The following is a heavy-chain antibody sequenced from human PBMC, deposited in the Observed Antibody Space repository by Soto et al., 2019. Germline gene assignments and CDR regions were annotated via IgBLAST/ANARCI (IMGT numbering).Heavy chain of an antibody. V-gene: IGHV1-46*01. Sequence: QVQLVQYGAEVTMPGASVKVSCKASGYSFISHYIHWVRQAPGQGREWMGFINPNGGSATLAQKFQGRVTMTRDTSTSTVSMELTILRSEDAAVYYCARDYLSSKLSLSYFDFWGQGTLVTVSS. J-gene: IGHJ4*02. CDR3: ARDYLSSKLSLSYFDF. D-gene: IGHD2-2*01. CDR1: GYSFISHY. CDR2: INPNGGSA.